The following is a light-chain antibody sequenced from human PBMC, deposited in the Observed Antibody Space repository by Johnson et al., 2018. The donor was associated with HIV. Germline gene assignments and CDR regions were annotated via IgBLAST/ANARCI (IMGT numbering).Light chain of an antibody. CDR3: GTWDSSLSAGDV. CDR1: SSNIGNNY. CDR2: EDN. J-gene: IGLJ1*01. V-gene: IGLV1-51*02. Sequence: QSVLTQPPSVSAAPGQKVTISCSGSSSNIGNNYVSWYQQLPGTAPKLLMYEDNKRPSGIPDRFSGSKSGTSATLGITGVQTGDEADYYCGTWDSSLSAGDVFGTGTKVTVL.